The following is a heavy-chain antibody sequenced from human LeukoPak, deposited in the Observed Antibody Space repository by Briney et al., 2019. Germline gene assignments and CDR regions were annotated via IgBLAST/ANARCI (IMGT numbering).Heavy chain of an antibody. CDR3: AGHHPRNTVDF. CDR1: GGSFSGYY. CDR2: INHSGST. V-gene: IGHV4-34*01. Sequence: PSETLSLTCAVYGGSFSGYYWSWLRQPPGKGLEWIGEINHSGSTNYHPSLKSRVTISVDTSKNQFSLKLSSVTAADTAVYYCAGHHPRNTVDFWGQGTLVTVSS. D-gene: IGHD2/OR15-2a*01. J-gene: IGHJ4*02.